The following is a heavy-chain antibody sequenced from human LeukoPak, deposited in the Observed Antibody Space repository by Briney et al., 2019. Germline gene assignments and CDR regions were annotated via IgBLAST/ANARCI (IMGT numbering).Heavy chain of an antibody. Sequence: SETLSLTCTVSGGSISSGGYYWSWIRQHPGKGLEWIGYIYYSGSTYYNPSLKSRVTISVDTSKNQFSLKLSSVTAADTAVYYCARLDSSGWFLPDYWGQGTLVTVSS. J-gene: IGHJ4*02. CDR2: IYYSGST. CDR3: ARLDSSGWFLPDY. V-gene: IGHV4-31*03. CDR1: GGSISSGGYY. D-gene: IGHD6-19*01.